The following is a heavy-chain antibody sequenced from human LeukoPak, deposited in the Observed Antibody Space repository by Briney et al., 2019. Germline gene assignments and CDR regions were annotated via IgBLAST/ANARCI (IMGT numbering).Heavy chain of an antibody. J-gene: IGHJ3*02. CDR2: INHSGST. CDR1: GGSFSGYY. D-gene: IGHD3-16*02. CDR3: ARGGGVITFGGVIVINDAFDI. Sequence: SETLSLTCAVYGGSFSGYYWSWIRQPPGKGLEWIGEINHSGSTNYNPSLKSRATISVDTSKNQFSLKLSSVTAADTAVYYCARGGGVITFGGVIVINDAFDIWGQGTMVTVSS. V-gene: IGHV4-34*01.